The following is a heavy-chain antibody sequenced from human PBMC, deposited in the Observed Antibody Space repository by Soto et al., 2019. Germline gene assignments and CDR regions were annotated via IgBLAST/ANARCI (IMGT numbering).Heavy chain of an antibody. V-gene: IGHV3-30*03. CDR2: ISFDGNNK. D-gene: IGHD2-15*01. Sequence: QVHLVESGGGGVQPGRSKRLSCVVSGFTFNDYAIHWVRQAPGKGLEWVAVISFDGNNKFYADSVKGRFTISRDRSKTTGDLQMNKLRAEDTAVYYCARDHWDCSGGGCNPHQLNFFAMDVWGQGTTVTVSS. CDR3: ARDHWDCSGGGCNPHQLNFFAMDV. CDR1: GFTFNDYA. J-gene: IGHJ6*02.